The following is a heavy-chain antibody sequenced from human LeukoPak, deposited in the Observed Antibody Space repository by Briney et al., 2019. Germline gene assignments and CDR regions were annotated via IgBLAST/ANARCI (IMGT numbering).Heavy chain of an antibody. CDR2: IYYSGST. D-gene: IGHD3-9*01. CDR3: ARRGSLGYFDWLTDYVDV. J-gene: IGHJ6*03. CDR1: GGSISSSSYY. V-gene: IGHV4-39*01. Sequence: SETLSLTCTVSGGSISSSSYYWGWIRQPPGKGLEWIGSIYYSGSTYYDPSLKSRVTISVDTSKNQFSLKLSSVTAADTAVYYCARRGSLGYFDWLTDYVDVWGKGTTVTISS.